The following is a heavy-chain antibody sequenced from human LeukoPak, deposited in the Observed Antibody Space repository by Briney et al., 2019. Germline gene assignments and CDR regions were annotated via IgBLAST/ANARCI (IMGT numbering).Heavy chain of an antibody. J-gene: IGHJ4*02. CDR1: GGSISSYY. CDR2: IYHSGST. D-gene: IGHD1-26*01. V-gene: IGHV4-59*12. CDR3: ARGDPYLYYFDY. Sequence: SETLSLTCTVSGGSISSYYWSWIRQPPGKGLEWIGYIYHSGSTYYNPSLKSRVTISVDRSKNQFSLKLSSVTAADTAVYYCARGDPYLYYFDYWGQGTLVTVSS.